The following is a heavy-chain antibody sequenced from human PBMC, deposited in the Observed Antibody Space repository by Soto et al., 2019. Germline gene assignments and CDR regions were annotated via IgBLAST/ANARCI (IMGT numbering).Heavy chain of an antibody. D-gene: IGHD2-15*01. Sequence: QVQLQESGPGLVKPSETLSPTCTVSGGSISSYYWSWIRQPPGKGLEWIGYIYYSGSTNYNPSLKSRVTISVDTSKNQFSLKLSSVTAADTAVYYCARGYCSGGSCYGSAFDIWGQGTMVTVSS. V-gene: IGHV4-59*01. CDR1: GGSISSYY. J-gene: IGHJ3*02. CDR2: IYYSGST. CDR3: ARGYCSGGSCYGSAFDI.